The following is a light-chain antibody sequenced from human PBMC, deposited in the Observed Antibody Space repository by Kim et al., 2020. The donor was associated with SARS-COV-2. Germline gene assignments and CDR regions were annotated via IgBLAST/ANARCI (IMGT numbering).Light chain of an antibody. Sequence: QSALTQPASVSGSPGHSITMSCTGTRSDVGTYNLVSWYQQHPGKAPKLMIYEGSKRPSGVSNRFSGSKSDNTASLTISWLRAEDEADYYCCSYAGSSTWVFGGGTQLTVL. CDR3: CSYAGSSTWV. CDR1: RSDVGTYNL. V-gene: IGLV2-23*01. J-gene: IGLJ3*02. CDR2: EGS.